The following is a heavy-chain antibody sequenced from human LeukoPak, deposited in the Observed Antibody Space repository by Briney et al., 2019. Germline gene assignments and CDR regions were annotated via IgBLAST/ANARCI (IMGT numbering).Heavy chain of an antibody. CDR3: ARGGRVVVVAATRFPFVY. Sequence: PSETLSLTCAVYAGSFSGNYWSWIPQPPGKGLEWIGEINHSGSTNYNPSLKSRVTISVDTSKNQFSLKLSSVTAADTAVYYCARGGRVVVVAATRFPFVYWGQGTLVTVSS. V-gene: IGHV4-34*01. J-gene: IGHJ4*02. CDR1: AGSFSGNY. D-gene: IGHD2-15*01. CDR2: INHSGST.